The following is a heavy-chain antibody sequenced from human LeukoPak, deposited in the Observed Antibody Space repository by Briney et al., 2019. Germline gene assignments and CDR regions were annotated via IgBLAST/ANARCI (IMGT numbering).Heavy chain of an antibody. J-gene: IGHJ6*03. Sequence: SETLSLTCAVYGGSFSGYYWAWIRQTPEKGLEWIGEMNPSGSTNYNPSLKSRVTISVDTSKNQFSLELSSVTAADTAVYYCARGRQDVTMIVVVMTAVSYYLDVWGKGTTVTVS. D-gene: IGHD3-22*01. V-gene: IGHV4-34*01. CDR2: MNPSGST. CDR3: ARGRQDVTMIVVVMTAVSYYLDV. CDR1: GGSFSGYY.